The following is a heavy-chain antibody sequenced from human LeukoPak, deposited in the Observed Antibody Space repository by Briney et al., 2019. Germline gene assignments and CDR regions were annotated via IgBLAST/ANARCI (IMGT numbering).Heavy chain of an antibody. CDR3: ARNSYYDNSGEGAFDI. D-gene: IGHD3-22*01. J-gene: IGHJ3*02. CDR1: GASVSSIGYS. Sequence: SETLSLTCGVSGASVSSIGYSWSWIRQPPGRSLEWIGYIYQSGSASYNPSLQSRVTISIDKSKNQFSLNLNSVTAAGTAVYYCARNSYYDNSGEGAFDIWGQGTMVTVSS. CDR2: IYQSGSA. V-gene: IGHV4-30-2*01.